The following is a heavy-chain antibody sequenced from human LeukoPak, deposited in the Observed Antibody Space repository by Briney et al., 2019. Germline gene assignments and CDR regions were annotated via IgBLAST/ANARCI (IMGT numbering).Heavy chain of an antibody. CDR3: AKPLGYCSGGSCPTGGFQH. J-gene: IGHJ1*01. D-gene: IGHD2-15*01. Sequence: PGGSLRLSCAASGFTFSTYWMHWVRQAPGKGLEWVSAISGSGGSTYYADSVKGRFTISRDNSKNTLYLQMNSLRAEDTAVYYCAKPLGYCSGGSCPTGGFQHWGQGTLVTVSS. CDR2: ISGSGGST. V-gene: IGHV3-23*01. CDR1: GFTFSTYW.